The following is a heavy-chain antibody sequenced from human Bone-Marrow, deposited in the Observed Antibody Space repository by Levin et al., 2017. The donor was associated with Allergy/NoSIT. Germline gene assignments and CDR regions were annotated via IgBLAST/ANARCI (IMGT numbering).Heavy chain of an antibody. CDR3: ARSSPLIVVANDAFDI. D-gene: IGHD3-22*01. CDR2: ISSSGSTI. Sequence: GGSLRLSCAASGFTFSDYYMSWIRQAPGKGLEWVSYISSSGSTIYYADSVKGRFTISRDNAKNSLYLQMNSLRAEDTAVYYCARSSPLIVVANDAFDIWGQGTMVTVSS. V-gene: IGHV3-11*01. CDR1: GFTFSDYY. J-gene: IGHJ3*02.